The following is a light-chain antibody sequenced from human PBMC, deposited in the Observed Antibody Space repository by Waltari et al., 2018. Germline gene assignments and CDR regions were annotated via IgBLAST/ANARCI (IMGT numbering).Light chain of an antibody. CDR1: QSVRRT. Sequence: EIVLTQSPGTLSLSPGERATLSSRASQSVRRTLAWYQQKPGQAPRLLIYDASTRATGIPDRFSGSGFGTDFSLTISRLEPEDFAVYYCQKYGTLPATFGQGTTVEIK. CDR2: DAS. J-gene: IGKJ1*01. V-gene: IGKV3-20*01. CDR3: QKYGTLPAT.